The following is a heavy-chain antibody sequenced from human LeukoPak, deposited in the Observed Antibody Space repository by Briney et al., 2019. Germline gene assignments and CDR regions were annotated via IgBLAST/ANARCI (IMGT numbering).Heavy chain of an antibody. CDR1: GDSVSSNSAA. J-gene: IGHJ6*02. Sequence: KSSQTLSLTCAISGDSVSSNSAAWNWIRQSPSRGLEWLGRTYYRSKWYNDYAVSVKSRITINPDTSKNQFSLQLNSVTPEDTAVYYCARSLRYFDWFYYYYGMDVWGQGTRSPSP. D-gene: IGHD3-9*01. CDR3: ARSLRYFDWFYYYYGMDV. V-gene: IGHV6-1*01. CDR2: TYYRSKWYN.